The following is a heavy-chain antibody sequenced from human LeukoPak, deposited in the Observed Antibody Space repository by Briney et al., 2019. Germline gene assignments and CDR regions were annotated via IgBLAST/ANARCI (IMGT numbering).Heavy chain of an antibody. CDR2: ISSGSTTI. D-gene: IGHD6-19*01. V-gene: IGHV3-48*01. CDR3: ARDVEQWLVRVYYFDY. J-gene: IGHJ4*02. CDR1: GFTLSSYS. Sequence: PGGSLRLSCATSGFTLSSYSMNWVRQAPGKGLEWVSYISSGSTTIYYADSVKGRFTISRDNAKNSLSLQMNSLRAEDTAVYYCARDVEQWLVRVYYFDYWGQGTLVTVSS.